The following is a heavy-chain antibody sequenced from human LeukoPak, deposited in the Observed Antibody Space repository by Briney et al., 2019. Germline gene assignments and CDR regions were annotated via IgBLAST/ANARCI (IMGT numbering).Heavy chain of an antibody. J-gene: IGHJ4*02. D-gene: IGHD6-19*01. Sequence: GGSLRLSCAASGFTFSDYYMSWIRQAPGKGLEWVSYISSSGSTIYYADSVKGRFTISRDNAKNPLYLQMNSLRAEDTAVYYCARAYSSARYYFDYWGQGTLVTVSS. CDR2: ISSSGSTI. CDR3: ARAYSSARYYFDY. V-gene: IGHV3-11*01. CDR1: GFTFSDYY.